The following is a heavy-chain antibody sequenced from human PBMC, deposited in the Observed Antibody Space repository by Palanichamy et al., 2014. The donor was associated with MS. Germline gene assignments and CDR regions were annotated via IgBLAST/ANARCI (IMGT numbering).Heavy chain of an antibody. CDR1: DFTVSGYY. CDR2: IYDGGTT. Sequence: EVLLVETGGGLIQPGGSLRLSCAASDFTVSGYYMSWVRQAPGKGLECVSVIYDGGTTYYADSVKGRFTIARDNFKNTLILQTNNLRADDTAVYYCARGGAYSYRFPLDYWGQGTLVTVSS. D-gene: IGHD3-16*02. V-gene: IGHV3-53*02. CDR3: ARGGAYSYRFPLDY. J-gene: IGHJ4*02.